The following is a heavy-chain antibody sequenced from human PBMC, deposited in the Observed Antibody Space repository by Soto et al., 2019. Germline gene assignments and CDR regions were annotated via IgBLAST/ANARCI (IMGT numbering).Heavy chain of an antibody. J-gene: IGHJ4*02. CDR2: INPNSGAA. CDR1: GYTFTGYY. Sequence: QVQLVQSGAEVKKPGASVSVSCKTSGYTFTGYYLHWVRQAPGQGLEWMGWINPNSGAADYAQKFQGRVTMTRDRSVSTAYMELKRLTFDDTAVYFCVKGSDISASPGAFWGQGTLVTVSS. D-gene: IGHD3-9*01. V-gene: IGHV1-2*02. CDR3: VKGSDISASPGAF.